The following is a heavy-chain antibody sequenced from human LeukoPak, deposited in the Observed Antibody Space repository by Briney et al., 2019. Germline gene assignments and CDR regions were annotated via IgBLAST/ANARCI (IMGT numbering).Heavy chain of an antibody. CDR1: GYTFTGYY. D-gene: IGHD3-16*01. V-gene: IGHV1-18*04. J-gene: IGHJ4*02. Sequence: ASVKVSCKASGYTFTGYYMHWMRQAPGQGLEWMGWITTYSGNTYYAQKLQGRVTMTTDTSTSTAYMELRSLRSDDTAVYYCATPLIGQGVSLGYWGQGTLVTVSS. CDR3: ATPLIGQGVSLGY. CDR2: ITTYSGNT.